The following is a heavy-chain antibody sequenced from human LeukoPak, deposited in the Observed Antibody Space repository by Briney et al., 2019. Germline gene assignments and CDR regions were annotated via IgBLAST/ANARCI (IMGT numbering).Heavy chain of an antibody. CDR3: ARAPRSYDLYYFDY. CDR2: ISYDGSNK. J-gene: IGHJ4*02. V-gene: IGHV3-30-3*01. D-gene: IGHD3-3*01. Sequence: GGSLRLSCAASGFTFSSYAMHWVRQAPGKGLEWVAVISYDGSNKYYADSVKGRFTISRDNSKNTLYLQMNSLRAEDTAVYYCARAPRSYDLYYFDYWGQGTLVTVSS. CDR1: GFTFSSYA.